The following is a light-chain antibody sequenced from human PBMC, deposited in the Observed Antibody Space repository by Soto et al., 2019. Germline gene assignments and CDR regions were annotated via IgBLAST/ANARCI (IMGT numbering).Light chain of an antibody. CDR1: QSISNF. J-gene: IGKJ3*01. CDR3: QQSYSAPQFT. Sequence: DIPMTQSPSSLSASVGDRVTITCRASQSISNFLNWYQQKPGKAPNLLIYAASSLRSGVPSRFSGSGSGTDFTLTISSLQPEDFATYYCQQSYSAPQFTFAPGTKVDIK. V-gene: IGKV1-39*01. CDR2: AAS.